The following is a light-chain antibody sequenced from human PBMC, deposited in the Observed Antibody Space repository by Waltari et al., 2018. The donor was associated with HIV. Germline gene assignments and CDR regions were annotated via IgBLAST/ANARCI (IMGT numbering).Light chain of an antibody. J-gene: IGLJ2*01. CDR2: VAT. CDR1: TSDKF. CDR3: ASHAAENPVV. Sequence: ALSQPASVSGSPGQSLTISCLWPTSDKFVSWYLFHPGKAPKPTIFVATGRSSGPSNRFTASKSGTTASLTISGLHSDDEGLYFCASHAAENPVVFAGGTEVTVL. V-gene: IGLV2-23*01.